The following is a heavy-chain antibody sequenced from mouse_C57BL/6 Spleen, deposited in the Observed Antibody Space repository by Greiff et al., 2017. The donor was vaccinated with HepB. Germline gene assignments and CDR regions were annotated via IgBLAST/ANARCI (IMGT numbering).Heavy chain of an antibody. CDR1: GYTFTSYG. CDR3: ARGDYGNYAMDY. Sequence: QVQLQQSGAELARPGASVKLSCKASGYTFTSYGISWVKQRTGQGLEWIGEIYPRSGNTYYNEKFKGKATLTADKSSSTAYMELCSLTSEDSAVYFCARGDYGNYAMDYWGQGTSVTVSS. CDR2: IYPRSGNT. D-gene: IGHD1-1*01. V-gene: IGHV1-81*01. J-gene: IGHJ4*01.